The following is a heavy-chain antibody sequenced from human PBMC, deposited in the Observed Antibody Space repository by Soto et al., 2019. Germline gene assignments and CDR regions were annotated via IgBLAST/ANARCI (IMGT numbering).Heavy chain of an antibody. CDR1: GGSITSRSYS. CDR3: AEAVSITTALGY. CDR2: IYNSGST. V-gene: IGHV4-61*05. D-gene: IGHD3-10*01. J-gene: IGHJ4*02. Sequence: RSETLSLTCSVSGGSITSRSYSRGWIRHPPGKALEWIGYIYNSGSTNYNPSLKSRVTISVDTSKKQFSLKLSSVTAADAAVYYCAEAVSITTALGYWGQGTQVTVSS.